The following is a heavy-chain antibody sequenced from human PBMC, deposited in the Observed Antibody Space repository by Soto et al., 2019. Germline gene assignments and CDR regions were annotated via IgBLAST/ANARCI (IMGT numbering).Heavy chain of an antibody. D-gene: IGHD4-17*01. V-gene: IGHV1-3*01. CDR3: ARSGTTYYYYGMDV. J-gene: IGHJ6*02. CDR1: GYTFTSYA. CDR2: INAGNGNT. Sequence: ASVKVSCKASGYTFTSYAMHWVRQAPGQRLEWMGWINAGNGNTKYSQKFQGRVTITRDTSASTAYMELSSLRSEDTAVYYCARSGTTYYYYGMDVWGQGTTVTVSS.